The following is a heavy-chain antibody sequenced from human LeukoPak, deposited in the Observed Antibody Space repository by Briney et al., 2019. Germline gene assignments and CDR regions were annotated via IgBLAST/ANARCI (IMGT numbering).Heavy chain of an antibody. CDR1: GFTFSTYW. CDR2: IRKDGSDI. CDR3: ARGYSYGYADY. D-gene: IGHD5-18*01. J-gene: IGHJ4*02. V-gene: IGHV3-7*01. Sequence: GGSLRLSCAASGFTFSTYWMSWVRQAPGKGLEWVANIRKDGSDIHYVDSVKGRFTISRDNAKNSLYLEMSSLRGEDTALYYCARGYSYGYADYWGQGTLVTVSS.